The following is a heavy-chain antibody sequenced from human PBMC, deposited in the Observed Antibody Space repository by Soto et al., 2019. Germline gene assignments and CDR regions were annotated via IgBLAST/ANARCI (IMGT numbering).Heavy chain of an antibody. CDR1: GYTFTSYG. V-gene: IGHV1-18*01. Sequence: QVQLVQSGAEVKKPGASVKVSCKASGYTFTSYGISWVRQAPGQGLEWMGWISAYNGNTNYAQKLQGRVTMTTDTSTSTAYMELRSLRSDDTAVYYCARDWDGYCSSTSCYKVVDYYGMDVWGQGTTVTVSS. CDR3: ARDWDGYCSSTSCYKVVDYYGMDV. J-gene: IGHJ6*02. D-gene: IGHD2-2*02. CDR2: ISAYNGNT.